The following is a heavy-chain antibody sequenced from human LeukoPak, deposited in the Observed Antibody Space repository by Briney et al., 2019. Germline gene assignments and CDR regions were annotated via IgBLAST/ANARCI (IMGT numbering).Heavy chain of an antibody. Sequence: ATVKVSCKASGGTFSSYAISWVRQAPGQGLEWMGGIIPIFGTANYAQKFQGRVTITADESTSTAYMELSSLRSEDTAVYYCARTITNTVTNHLYYYYYMDVWGKGTTVTVSS. V-gene: IGHV1-69*13. CDR2: IIPIFGTA. D-gene: IGHD4-11*01. CDR1: GGTFSSYA. J-gene: IGHJ6*03. CDR3: ARTITNTVTNHLYYYYYMDV.